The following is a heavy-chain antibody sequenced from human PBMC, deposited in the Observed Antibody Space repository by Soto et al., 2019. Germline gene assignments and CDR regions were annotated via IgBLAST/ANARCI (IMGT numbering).Heavy chain of an antibody. CDR2: ISGSGGST. Sequence: GGSLRLSCAASGFTFSSYAMSWVRQAPGKGLEWVSAISGSGGSTYYADSVKGRVTISRDNSKNTLYLQMNNLRAEDTAVYYCATLSLSEPSDYWGQGTMVTVSS. J-gene: IGHJ4*02. CDR3: ATLSLSEPSDY. D-gene: IGHD3-16*01. V-gene: IGHV3-23*01. CDR1: GFTFSSYA.